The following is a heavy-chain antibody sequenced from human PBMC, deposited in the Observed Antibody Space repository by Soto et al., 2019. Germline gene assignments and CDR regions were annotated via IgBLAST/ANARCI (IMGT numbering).Heavy chain of an antibody. CDR1: GFTFSSYG. Sequence: QVQLVESGGGVVQPGRSLRLSCAASGFTFSSYGMHWVRQAPGKGLEWVAVISYDGSNKYYADSVKGRFTISRDNSKNTLYLQMNSLRAEDTAVYYCAKHCYGDYVYDAFDIWGQGTMVTVSS. CDR3: AKHCYGDYVYDAFDI. D-gene: IGHD4-17*01. V-gene: IGHV3-30*18. J-gene: IGHJ3*02. CDR2: ISYDGSNK.